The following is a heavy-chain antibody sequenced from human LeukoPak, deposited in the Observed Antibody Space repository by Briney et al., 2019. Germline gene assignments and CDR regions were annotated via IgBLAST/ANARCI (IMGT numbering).Heavy chain of an antibody. Sequence: PSETLSLTCAVYGGSFSGYYWSWIRQPPGKGLEWIGSIYYSGSTYYNPSLKSRVTISVDTSKNQFSLKLSSVTAADTAVYYCARPYSSGWYSPSLRQPFDYWGQGTLVTVSS. CDR1: GGSFSGYY. V-gene: IGHV4-34*01. CDR2: IYYSGST. CDR3: ARPYSSGWYSPSLRQPFDY. D-gene: IGHD6-19*01. J-gene: IGHJ4*02.